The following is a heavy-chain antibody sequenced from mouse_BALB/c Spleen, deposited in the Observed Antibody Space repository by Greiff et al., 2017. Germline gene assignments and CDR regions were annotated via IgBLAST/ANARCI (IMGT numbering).Heavy chain of an antibody. V-gene: IGHV5-9*03. J-gene: IGHJ3*01. D-gene: IGHD2-3*01. CDR2: ISSGGGNT. CDR1: GFTFSSYT. Sequence: ESGGGLVKPGGSLKLSCAASGFTFSSYTMSWVRQTPEKRLEWVATISSGGGNTYYPDSVKGRFTISRDNAKNNLYLQMSSLRSEDTALYYCARLYDGYYRFAYWGQGTLVTVSA. CDR3: ARLYDGYYRFAY.